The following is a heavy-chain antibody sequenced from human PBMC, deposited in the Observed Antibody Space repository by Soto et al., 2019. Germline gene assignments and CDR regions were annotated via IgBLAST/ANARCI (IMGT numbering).Heavy chain of an antibody. J-gene: IGHJ4*02. Sequence: EVQLVESGGGLVQPGGTLRLSCAASGFSFNTYEMNWVRQAPGKGLEWVSYISSSGSTIYYADSVKGRFTVSRDNGKNSLYLQMNSLRAEDTAVYYCAYGGSCDYWGQGTQVTVSS. CDR1: GFSFNTYE. D-gene: IGHD1-26*01. V-gene: IGHV3-48*03. CDR2: ISSSGSTI. CDR3: AYGGSCDY.